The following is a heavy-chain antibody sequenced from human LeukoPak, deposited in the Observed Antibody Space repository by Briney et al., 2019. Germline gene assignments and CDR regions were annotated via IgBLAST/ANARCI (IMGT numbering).Heavy chain of an antibody. CDR1: GFTFSRYW. D-gene: IGHD3-22*01. CDR3: ATGNYYDSRGYYTFGH. V-gene: IGHV3-74*01. Sequence: GGSLTLSCAASGFTFSRYWMHWVRQAPGKGLVWVSRINGDGCTTSYADSVKGGFTISRDNAKNTLYLQMNSLRAEDTAVYYCATGNYYDSRGYYTFGHWGQGTLVTVSS. CDR2: INGDGCTT. J-gene: IGHJ1*01.